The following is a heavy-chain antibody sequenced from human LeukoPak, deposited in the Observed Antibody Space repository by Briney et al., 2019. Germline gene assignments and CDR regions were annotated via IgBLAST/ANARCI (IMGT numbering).Heavy chain of an antibody. V-gene: IGHV3-11*01. CDR3: ARDYCSSTSCYEYYGMDV. Sequence: PGGSLRLSCAASGFTFSDYYMSWIRQAPGKGLEWVSYISSSGSTIYYADSVKGRFTISRDNAKNSLYLRMNSLRAEDTAVYYCARDYCSSTSCYEYYGMDVWGQGTTVTVSS. CDR1: GFTFSDYY. D-gene: IGHD2-2*01. CDR2: ISSSGSTI. J-gene: IGHJ6*02.